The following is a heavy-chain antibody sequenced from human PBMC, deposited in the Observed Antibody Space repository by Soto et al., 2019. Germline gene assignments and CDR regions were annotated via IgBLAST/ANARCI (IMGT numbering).Heavy chain of an antibody. Sequence: PGGSLRLCCAASGFTFSSYGMHWVRQAPGKGLEWVAVIWYDGSNKYYADSVKGRFTISRDNSKNTLYLQMNSLRAEDTAVYYCARSRTSGYYYGMDVWGQGTTVTVSS. J-gene: IGHJ6*02. CDR3: ARSRTSGYYYGMDV. V-gene: IGHV3-33*01. CDR2: IWYDGSNK. CDR1: GFTFSSYG.